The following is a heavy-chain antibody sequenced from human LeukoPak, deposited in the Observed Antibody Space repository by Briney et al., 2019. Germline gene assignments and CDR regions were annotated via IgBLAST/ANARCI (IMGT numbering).Heavy chain of an antibody. V-gene: IGHV4-39*02. CDR3: VRRLQGLFDF. D-gene: IGHD2-21*02. Sequence: SETLSLTCSVSGGSISSRTYHWGWIRQPPGKGLEWIGHISFSGITYYNPSLQTRLAISVDTSKSHFSLSLTSVTAADTAVYFCVRRLQGLFDFWGQGTLVTVSS. CDR2: ISFSGIT. CDR1: GGSISSRTYH. J-gene: IGHJ4*02.